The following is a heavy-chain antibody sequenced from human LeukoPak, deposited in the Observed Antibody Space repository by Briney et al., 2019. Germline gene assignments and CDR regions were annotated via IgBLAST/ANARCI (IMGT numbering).Heavy chain of an antibody. CDR1: GYTFTGYY. V-gene: IGHV1-2*02. D-gene: IGHD5-24*01. CDR2: INPNSGGT. Sequence: ASVKVSCKASGYTFTGYYMHWVRQAPGQGLEWMGWINPNSGGTNSAQKFQGRVTMTRDTSISTAYMELSRLRSDDTAVYYCARGFEVEMATMMDYWGQGTLVTVSS. CDR3: ARGFEVEMATMMDY. J-gene: IGHJ4*02.